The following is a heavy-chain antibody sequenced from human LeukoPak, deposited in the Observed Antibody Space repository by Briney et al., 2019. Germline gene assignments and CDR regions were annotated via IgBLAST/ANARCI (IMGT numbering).Heavy chain of an antibody. CDR2: ISYDGSNK. CDR3: ARGPRSSSSHYYYYMDV. J-gene: IGHJ6*03. Sequence: GGSLRLSCAASGFTFSSYAMHWVRQAPGKGLEWVAVISYDGSNKYYADSVKGRFTISRDNTKNTLYLQMNSLRAEDTAVYYYARGPRSSSSHYYYYMDVWGKGTTVTVSS. D-gene: IGHD6-6*01. V-gene: IGHV3-30*01. CDR1: GFTFSSYA.